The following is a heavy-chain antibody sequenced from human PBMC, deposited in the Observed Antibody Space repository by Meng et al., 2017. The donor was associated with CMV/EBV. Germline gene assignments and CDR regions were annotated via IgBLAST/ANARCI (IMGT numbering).Heavy chain of an antibody. V-gene: IGHV4-38-2*02. D-gene: IGHD3-3*01. Sequence: SETLSLTCTVSGYSISSGYYWGWIRQPPGKGLKWIGSIYHSGCTYYNPSLKSRVTISVDTSKNQFYLQLSSVTAADTAVYYCASVGKYCAFWIGYSDAFDIWGQGTMVTVSS. CDR2: IYHSGCT. CDR3: ASVGKYCAFWIGYSDAFDI. CDR1: GYSISSGYY. J-gene: IGHJ3*02.